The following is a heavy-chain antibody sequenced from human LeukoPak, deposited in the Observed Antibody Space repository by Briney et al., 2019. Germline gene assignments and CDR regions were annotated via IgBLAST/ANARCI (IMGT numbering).Heavy chain of an antibody. V-gene: IGHV6-1*01. Sequence: SQTLSLTCALSGRRVSSNSAAWNWLRQIRQSPSKGLEWLGTTYYRSKWYNDCAVSVKSRITINPDTSKNQFSLQLNSVTPEDTAVYYCARGDQWLDYWGQGTLVTVSS. CDR2: TYYRSKWYN. J-gene: IGHJ4*02. D-gene: IGHD6-19*01. CDR1: GRRVSSNSAA. CDR3: ARGDQWLDY.